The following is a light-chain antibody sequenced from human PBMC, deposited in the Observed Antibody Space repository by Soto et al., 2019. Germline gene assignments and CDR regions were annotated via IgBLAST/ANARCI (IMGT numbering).Light chain of an antibody. Sequence: QSALTQPASVSGSPGQSITISCTGTSSDVGSYNHVSWYQQHPGKAPKLMIYEGSKRPSGVSNRFSGSKSGNTASLTISGLQAEDEADYYCCSYAGSSTFHYVFGTGTKLTVL. CDR3: CSYAGSSTFHYV. V-gene: IGLV2-23*03. CDR2: EGS. CDR1: SSDVGSYNH. J-gene: IGLJ1*01.